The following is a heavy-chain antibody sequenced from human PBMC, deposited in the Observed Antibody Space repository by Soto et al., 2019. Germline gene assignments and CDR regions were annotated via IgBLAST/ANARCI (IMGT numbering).Heavy chain of an antibody. CDR3: ARLHGSYFDY. V-gene: IGHV4-59*01. CDR2: IYYSGST. J-gene: IGHJ4*02. D-gene: IGHD1-26*01. CDR1: GGSISSYY. Sequence: KASEALSLTCTVSGGSISSYYWSWIRQPPGKGLEWIGYIYYSGSTNYNPSLKSRVTISVDTSKNQFSLKLSSVTAADTAVYYCARLHGSYFDYWGQGTLVTVSS.